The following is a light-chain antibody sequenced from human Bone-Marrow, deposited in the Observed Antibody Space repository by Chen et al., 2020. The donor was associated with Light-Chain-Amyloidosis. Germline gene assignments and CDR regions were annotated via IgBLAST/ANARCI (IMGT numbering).Light chain of an antibody. CDR2: KDN. CDR1: ALPKQY. J-gene: IGLJ3*02. V-gene: IGLV3-25*03. Sequence: SYELTQPPSVSVSPGPPARITCSGDALPKQYVYWFQQKPGQAPVLVMYKDNERPSGIHERFSGSSSGTTVTLTISRVQTEDEADYYCQSTDSTATYGVFGGGTQLTVL. CDR3: QSTDSTATYGV.